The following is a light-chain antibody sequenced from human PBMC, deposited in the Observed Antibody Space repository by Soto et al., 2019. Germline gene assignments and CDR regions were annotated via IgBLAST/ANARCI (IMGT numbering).Light chain of an antibody. J-gene: IGLJ2*01. CDR1: SSNNGSNT. CDR2: SNN. V-gene: IGLV1-44*01. Sequence: QSVLTQPPSASGTPGQRVTISCSGSSSNNGSNTVNWYQKLPGTAPKLLIYSNNQRPSGVPDRFSGSKSGTSASLAISGLQSEVEADYYCAAWDDSLNGHVVFGGGTKLTVL. CDR3: AAWDDSLNGHVV.